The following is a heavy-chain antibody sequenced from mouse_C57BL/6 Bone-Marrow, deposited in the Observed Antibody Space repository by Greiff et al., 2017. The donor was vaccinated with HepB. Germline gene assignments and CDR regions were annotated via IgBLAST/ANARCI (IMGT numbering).Heavy chain of an antibody. V-gene: IGHV1-7*01. Sequence: QVQLQQSGAELAKPGASVKLSCKASGYTFTSYWMHWVKQRPGQGLEWIGYINPSSGYTKYNQKFKDKATLTADKSSSTAYMQLSSLTSEDSAVYYCARSGDGYYYAMDYWGQGTSVTVSS. D-gene: IGHD2-3*01. CDR3: ARSGDGYYYAMDY. J-gene: IGHJ4*01. CDR1: GYTFTSYW. CDR2: INPSSGYT.